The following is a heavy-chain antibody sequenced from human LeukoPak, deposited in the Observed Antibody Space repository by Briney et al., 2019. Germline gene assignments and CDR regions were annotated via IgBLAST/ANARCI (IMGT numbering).Heavy chain of an antibody. CDR1: EFTFSIYG. CDR2: ISYDGSNE. D-gene: IGHD2-2*01. Sequence: GGSLRLSCAASEFTFSIYGMHWVRQAPGKGLEWVAVISYDGSNEYYADSVKGRFTISRDNSKNTLYLQMNSLRAEDTAVYYCAKDPRQYCSSTTCYFSWFDPWGQGTLVTVSS. V-gene: IGHV3-30*18. CDR3: AKDPRQYCSSTTCYFSWFDP. J-gene: IGHJ5*02.